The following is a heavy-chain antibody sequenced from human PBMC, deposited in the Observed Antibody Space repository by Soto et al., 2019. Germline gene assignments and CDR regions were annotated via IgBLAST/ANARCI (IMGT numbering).Heavy chain of an antibody. V-gene: IGHV1-2*02. D-gene: IGHD3-10*01. CDR3: ARGGLELVRGVIITWSYYFDY. J-gene: IGHJ4*02. CDR2: INPNSGGT. CDR1: GYTFTGYY. Sequence: ASVEVSCRASGYTFTGYYMHWVRQAPGQGLEGMGWINPNSGGTNYAQKFQGRVTMTRDTSISTAYMELSRLRSDDTAVYYCARGGLELVRGVIITWSYYFDYWGQGTLVTVSS.